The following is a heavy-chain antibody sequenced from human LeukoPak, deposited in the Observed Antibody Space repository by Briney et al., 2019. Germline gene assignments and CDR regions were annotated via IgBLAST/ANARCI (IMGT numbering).Heavy chain of an antibody. CDR2: IKEDGSEI. CDR1: GFSFSSYW. D-gene: IGHD2-21*01. J-gene: IGHJ4*02. CDR3: AKDTYDSYVAPSFFDY. V-gene: IGHV3-7*04. Sequence: AGGSLRPSCAASGFSFSSYWMSWLGQAPGKGLEGVANIKEDGSEIQYVDSVKGRFTITRDNAKNSVYLQMNSLRAEHRAVYYCAKDTYDSYVAPSFFDYWGQGSLVTVSS.